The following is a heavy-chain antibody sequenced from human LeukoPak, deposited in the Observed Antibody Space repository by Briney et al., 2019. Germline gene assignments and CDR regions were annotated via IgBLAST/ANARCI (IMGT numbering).Heavy chain of an antibody. CDR2: ISTSSNYI. J-gene: IGHJ3*02. Sequence: GGSLRLSCTASGFTFSTYNMNWVRQTPGKGLEWVSSISTSSNYIYYADSVKGRFTISRDNAKNSLYLQMNSLRVEDTDVYYCARDVGASAPDAFDIWGQGTMVTVSS. CDR1: GFTFSTYN. V-gene: IGHV3-21*01. D-gene: IGHD1-26*01. CDR3: ARDVGASAPDAFDI.